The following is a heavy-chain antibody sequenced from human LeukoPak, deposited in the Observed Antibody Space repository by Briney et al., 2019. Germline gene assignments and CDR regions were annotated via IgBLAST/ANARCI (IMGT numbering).Heavy chain of an antibody. J-gene: IGHJ5*02. V-gene: IGHV5-51*01. CDR2: IYPGDSDT. CDR1: GYSFTSYW. Sequence: GESLKISCKGSGYSFTSYWIGWVRQMPGKGLEWMGIIYPGDSDTRYSPSFRGQVTISADKSISTAYLQWSSLKASDTAMYYCARHPDPGIAARGWFDPWGQGTLVTVSS. D-gene: IGHD6-6*01. CDR3: ARHPDPGIAARGWFDP.